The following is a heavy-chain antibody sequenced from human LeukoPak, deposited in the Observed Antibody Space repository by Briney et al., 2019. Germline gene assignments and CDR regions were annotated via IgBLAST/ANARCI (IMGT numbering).Heavy chain of an antibody. J-gene: IGHJ4*02. V-gene: IGHV5-51*01. CDR3: ARHGGQISFVGVIPYFDY. D-gene: IGHD3-16*02. CDR1: GYSFTSYR. CDR2: NYPDYSHT. Sequence: GESLKISCKGSGYSFTSYRIGWVRQMPRKGLEWKQINYPDYSHTRYSPSFQGQVTISADKSISTASLQWSSLKASDTAMYYCARHGGQISFVGVIPYFDYWGQGTLVSVSS.